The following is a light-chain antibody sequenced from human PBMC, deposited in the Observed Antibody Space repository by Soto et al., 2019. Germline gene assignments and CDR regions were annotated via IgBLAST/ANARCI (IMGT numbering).Light chain of an antibody. CDR3: LQDYDLPRT. CDR1: RDIGND. CDR2: AAS. J-gene: IGKJ1*01. Sequence: IQMTQSPLSLSASVGDSVIITCRASRDIGNDLGWYQQKPGKAPKLLIFAASTLHSGVPSRFSGSGSGTVFTLTISSLHPEDFATYFCLQDYDLPRTFSQGTTV. V-gene: IGKV1-6*01.